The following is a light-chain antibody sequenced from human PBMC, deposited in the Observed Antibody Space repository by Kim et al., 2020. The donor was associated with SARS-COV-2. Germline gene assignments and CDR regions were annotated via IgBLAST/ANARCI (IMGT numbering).Light chain of an antibody. Sequence: ASVGDRVTITCRASQSISNNLDWYQQKAGKAPKLLIYAASSLQGGVPSRFSGSGSGTDFTLTISSLQPEDSATYYCQQSNSNPRTFGGGTKVDIK. V-gene: IGKV1-39*01. CDR3: QQSNSNPRT. CDR1: QSISNN. J-gene: IGKJ4*01. CDR2: AAS.